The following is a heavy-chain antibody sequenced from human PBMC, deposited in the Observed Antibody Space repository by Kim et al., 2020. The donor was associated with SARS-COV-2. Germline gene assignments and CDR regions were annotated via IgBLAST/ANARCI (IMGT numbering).Heavy chain of an antibody. CDR3: ARAGGGGYVQKYYFDY. D-gene: IGHD5-12*01. CDR2: IWYDGSNK. CDR1: GFTFSSYG. J-gene: IGHJ4*02. V-gene: IGHV3-33*01. Sequence: GGSLRLSCAASGFTFSSYGMHWVRQAPGKGLEWVAVIWYDGSNKYYADSVKGRFTISRDNSKNTLYLQMNSLRAEDTAVYYCARAGGGGYVQKYYFDYWGQGTLVTVSS.